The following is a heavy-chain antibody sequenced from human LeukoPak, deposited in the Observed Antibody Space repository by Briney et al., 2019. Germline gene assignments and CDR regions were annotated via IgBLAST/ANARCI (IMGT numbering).Heavy chain of an antibody. D-gene: IGHD3-10*01. Sequence: TGGSLRLSCAASGFTFSNYAMGWVRQAPGKGLEWVAAITGSGASMNYADSVKGRFTISRDTSKSTVYLRMNILRDEDTAIYFCARRSGIDKGNFDYWGQGTLVTVSS. J-gene: IGHJ4*02. CDR1: GFTFSNYA. CDR3: ARRSGIDKGNFDY. V-gene: IGHV3-23*01. CDR2: ITGSGASM.